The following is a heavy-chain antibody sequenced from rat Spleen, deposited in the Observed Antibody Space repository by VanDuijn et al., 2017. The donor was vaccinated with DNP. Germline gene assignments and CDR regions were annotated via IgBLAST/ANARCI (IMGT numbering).Heavy chain of an antibody. CDR1: GIIFSDYY. Sequence: EVQLVESGGGLVQPGGSMKLSCAASGIIFSDYYMAWVRQAPTEGLECVAYISYHGGSTYYGDSVKGRFTISRDNAKSTLYLQMNSLRSEDMATYYCARWGGDYFDYWGQGVMVTVSS. V-gene: IGHV5-22*01. CDR3: ARWGGDYFDY. J-gene: IGHJ2*01. CDR2: ISYHGGST.